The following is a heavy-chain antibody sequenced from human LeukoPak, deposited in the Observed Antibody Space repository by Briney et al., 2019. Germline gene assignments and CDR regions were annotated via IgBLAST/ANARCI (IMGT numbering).Heavy chain of an antibody. Sequence: SETLSLTCAVYGGSFSGYYWSWIRQPPGKGLEWIGEIKHSGSTNYNPSLKSRVTISVDTSKNQFALKLSSVTAADTAVYYCGRHPVGALDYWGQGTLVTVSS. CDR3: GRHPVGALDY. CDR1: GGSFSGYY. V-gene: IGHV4-34*01. J-gene: IGHJ4*02. CDR2: IKHSGST. D-gene: IGHD3-10*01.